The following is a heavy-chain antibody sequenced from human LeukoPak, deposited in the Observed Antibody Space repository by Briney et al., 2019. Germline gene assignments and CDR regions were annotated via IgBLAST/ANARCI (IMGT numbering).Heavy chain of an antibody. D-gene: IGHD3-22*01. CDR2: ISGSGGTA. V-gene: IGHV3-23*01. J-gene: IGHJ4*02. CDR3: AKKGYYDGSGYYMYYFDH. Sequence: GGSLRLSCTASGFTFSIYAMSWVRQAPGKGLEWVSAISGSGGTAYYADSVKGRFTISRDNSKNTLYLQMNSLRAEDTAVYYCAKKGYYDGSGYYMYYFDHWGQGTLVTVSS. CDR1: GFTFSIYA.